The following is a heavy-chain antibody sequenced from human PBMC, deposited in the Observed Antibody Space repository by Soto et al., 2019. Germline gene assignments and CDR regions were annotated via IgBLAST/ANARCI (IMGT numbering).Heavy chain of an antibody. J-gene: IGHJ4*02. CDR2: ISAYNGNT. CDR1: GYTFTSYG. V-gene: IGHV1-18*01. CDR3: ARVRRYCSSTSCPHDY. Sequence: GGSGKVSCKASGYTFTSYGISWVLQAPGQGLEWMGWISAYNGNTNYAQKLQGRVAMTTDTSTSTAYMELRSLRSDDTAVYYCARVRRYCSSTSCPHDYWGQGTLVTVSS. D-gene: IGHD2-2*01.